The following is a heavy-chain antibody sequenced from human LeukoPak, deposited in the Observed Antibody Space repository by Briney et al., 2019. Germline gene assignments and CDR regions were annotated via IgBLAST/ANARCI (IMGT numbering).Heavy chain of an antibody. V-gene: IGHV4-59*01. D-gene: IGHD6-13*01. CDR3: ARGSSLIAAAGIIDY. Sequence: SETLSLTCTVSGGSISSYYWSWIRQPPGKGLEWIGYIYYSGSTNYNPSLKSRVTLSVDTSKNQFSLKLSSVTAADTAVYYCARGSSLIAAAGIIDYWGQGTLVTVSS. J-gene: IGHJ4*02. CDR2: IYYSGST. CDR1: GGSISSYY.